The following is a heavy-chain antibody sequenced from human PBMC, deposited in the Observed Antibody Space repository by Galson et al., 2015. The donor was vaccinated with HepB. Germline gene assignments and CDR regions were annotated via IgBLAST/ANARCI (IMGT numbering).Heavy chain of an antibody. D-gene: IGHD6-19*01. CDR3: AKDQCPQRTQCGSDF. CDR2: ISFDANNK. J-gene: IGHJ4*01. V-gene: IGHV3-30-3*01. Sequence: SLRLSCAASGFTFSNHAMHWVRQAPGKGLEWMAVISFDANNKYYADSVKGRFIISRDNAKNMLYLEVSTLRPEDTAVYFCAKDQCPQRTQCGSDFWGHGILVTVSS. CDR1: GFTFSNHA.